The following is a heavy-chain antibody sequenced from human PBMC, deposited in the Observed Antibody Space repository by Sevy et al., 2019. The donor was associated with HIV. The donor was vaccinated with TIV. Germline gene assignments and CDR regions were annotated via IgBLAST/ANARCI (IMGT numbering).Heavy chain of an antibody. CDR2: ISYDGSNK. Sequence: GGSLRLSCAASGFTFSSYAMHWVRQAPGKGLEWVAVISYDGSNKYYADSVKGRFTISRDNSKNTLYLQMNSLRAEDTAVYYCARVLLEWTRLMNYYYYGMDVWGQGTTVTVSS. CDR1: GFTFSSYA. D-gene: IGHD3-3*01. CDR3: ARVLLEWTRLMNYYYYGMDV. J-gene: IGHJ6*02. V-gene: IGHV3-30-3*01.